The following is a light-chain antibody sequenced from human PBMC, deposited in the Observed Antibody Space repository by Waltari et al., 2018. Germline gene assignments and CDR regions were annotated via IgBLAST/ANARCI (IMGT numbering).Light chain of an antibody. V-gene: IGKV3-20*01. CDR3: QQYDVSPFT. Sequence: IVLTQSPGTLSLSPGERATLSCRASQSVSSTYLAWYQHKPGQAPRLLIYGTSSSATGIPDRFSGSGSGTDFTLTISRLEPEDFAVYYCQQYDVSPFTFGPGTKVYVK. J-gene: IGKJ3*01. CDR1: QSVSSTY. CDR2: GTS.